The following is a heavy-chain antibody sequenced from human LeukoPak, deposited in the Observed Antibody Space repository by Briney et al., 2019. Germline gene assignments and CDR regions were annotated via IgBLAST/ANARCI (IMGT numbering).Heavy chain of an antibody. V-gene: IGHV3-23*01. CDR3: AREHGGVYDSSGYHALCY. Sequence: GGSLRLSCAASGFTFSSYAMSWVRQAPGKGLEWVSAISGSGGSTYYADSVKGRFTISRDNSKNTLYLQMNSLRAEDTAVYYCAREHGGVYDSSGYHALCYWGQGTLVTVSS. CDR2: ISGSGGST. CDR1: GFTFSSYA. J-gene: IGHJ4*02. D-gene: IGHD3-22*01.